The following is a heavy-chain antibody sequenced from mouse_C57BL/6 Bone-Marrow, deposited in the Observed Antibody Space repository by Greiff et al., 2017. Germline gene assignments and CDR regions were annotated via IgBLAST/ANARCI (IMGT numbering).Heavy chain of an antibody. J-gene: IGHJ3*01. D-gene: IGHD3-2*02. Sequence: QVQLQQPGAELVMPGASVKLSCKASGYTFTSYWMNWVKQRPGQGLEWIGEIDPSGSYTNYNQKFKGKSTLAVDTASSTAYMQLSSLTSEDSAVYYCTRWDSAGYPSWGQGTLVTVSA. CDR1: GYTFTSYW. CDR3: TRWDSAGYPS. CDR2: IDPSGSYT. V-gene: IGHV1-69*01.